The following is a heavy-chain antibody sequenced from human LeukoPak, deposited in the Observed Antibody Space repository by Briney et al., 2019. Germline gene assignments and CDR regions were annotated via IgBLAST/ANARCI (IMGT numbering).Heavy chain of an antibody. CDR3: ARDRNSGSSLDI. J-gene: IGHJ3*02. D-gene: IGHD6-6*01. V-gene: IGHV1-2*02. CDR1: GYTFTGYY. Sequence: ASVTVSCKASGYTFTGYYIHWVRQAPGQGLEWMGWIYPYSGDTNYAQNFQGRVTMTRDTSISTAYMELSSLKSDDTAVYYCARDRNSGSSLDIWGKGTILPVSS. CDR2: IYPYSGDT.